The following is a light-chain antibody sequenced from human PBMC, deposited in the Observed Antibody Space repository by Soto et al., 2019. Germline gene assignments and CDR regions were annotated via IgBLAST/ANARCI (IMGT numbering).Light chain of an antibody. CDR1: QSISSW. CDR2: KAS. CDR3: QQYNSYPT. J-gene: IGKJ5*01. V-gene: IGKV1-5*03. Sequence: DIQMTQSPSTLSASVGDRVTITCRASQSISSWLAWYQQKPGKAPKLLIYKASSLESGVPSTFSGSGSGTEFTLTISSLQPDDFATYYCQQYNSYPTFGRGTRLEIK.